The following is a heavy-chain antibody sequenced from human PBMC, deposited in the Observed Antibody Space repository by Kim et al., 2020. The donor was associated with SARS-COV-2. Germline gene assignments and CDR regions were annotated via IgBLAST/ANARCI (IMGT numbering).Heavy chain of an antibody. D-gene: IGHD7-27*01. J-gene: IGHJ6*02. CDR2: KWYN. V-gene: IGHV6-1*01. CDR3: ARLGNGLDV. Sequence: KWYNEYAVSVKSRITINPDTSRNQFSLQLNSVTPEDAAVYYCARLGNGLDVWGLGTTVTVSS.